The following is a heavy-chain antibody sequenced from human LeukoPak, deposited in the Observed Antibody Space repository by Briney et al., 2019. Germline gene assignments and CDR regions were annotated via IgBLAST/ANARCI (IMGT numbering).Heavy chain of an antibody. CDR1: GYTFTGYY. CDR2: INPNSGGT. V-gene: IGHV1-2*02. Sequence: ASVKVSCKASGYTFTGYYMHWVRQAPGQGLEWMGWINPNSGGTNYAQKFQGRVTMTRDTSISTDYMELSRLRSDDTAVYYCARGIVGATTPFDYWGQGTLVTVSS. J-gene: IGHJ4*02. D-gene: IGHD1-26*01. CDR3: ARGIVGATTPFDY.